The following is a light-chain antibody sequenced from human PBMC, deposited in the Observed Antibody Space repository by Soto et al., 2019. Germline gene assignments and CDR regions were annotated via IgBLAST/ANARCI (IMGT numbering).Light chain of an antibody. CDR2: KAS. Sequence: DIQVTQSPSTLSSSLVDIVTITCRASQSISSWLAWYQQKPGKAPKLLIYKASSLESGVPSRFSGSGSGTEFTLTISSLQPDDFATYYCQQYNSYPLTFGGGTKV. CDR1: QSISSW. CDR3: QQYNSYPLT. J-gene: IGKJ4*01. V-gene: IGKV1-5*03.